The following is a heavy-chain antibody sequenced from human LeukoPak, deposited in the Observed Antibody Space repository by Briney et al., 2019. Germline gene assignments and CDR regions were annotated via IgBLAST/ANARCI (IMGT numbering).Heavy chain of an antibody. CDR2: ISTNGGST. CDR1: GFTFSSYA. CDR3: AKPLQYGSGSYCFDY. J-gene: IGHJ4*02. Sequence: GGSLRLSCEASGFTFSSYAMSWVRQAPGKGLEWVSGISTNGGSTSYADSVKGRLTISRDNPRNMLYMEMNSLRAEDTAVYYCAKPLQYGSGSYCFDYWGQGTLVTVSS. D-gene: IGHD3-10*01. V-gene: IGHV3-23*01.